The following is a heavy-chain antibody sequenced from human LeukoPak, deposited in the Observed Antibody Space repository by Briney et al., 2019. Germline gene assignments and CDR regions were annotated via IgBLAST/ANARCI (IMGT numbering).Heavy chain of an antibody. D-gene: IGHD2-15*01. V-gene: IGHV3-74*01. Sequence: AGGSLRLSCAASGRAFSAYKMHWVRQAPRKGLVWVSRISTDGYTTDYADFVQGRFTASRDNTKNTWSLEMNSLRAEDTAVYYCVVGGSPGYWGQGTLVTVSS. J-gene: IGHJ4*02. CDR1: GRAFSAYK. CDR3: VVGGSPGY. CDR2: ISTDGYTT.